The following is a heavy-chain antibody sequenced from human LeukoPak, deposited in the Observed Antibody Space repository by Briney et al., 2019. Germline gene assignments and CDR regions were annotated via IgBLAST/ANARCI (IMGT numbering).Heavy chain of an antibody. CDR2: ISYDGSNK. CDR3: ARGLYSSSWYEPAFDI. J-gene: IGHJ3*02. Sequence: PGRSLRLSCAASGFTFSSYAMHWVRRAPGKGLEWVAVISYDGSNKYYADSVKGRFTISRDNSKNTLYLQMNSLRAEDTAVYYCARGLYSSSWYEPAFDIWGQGTMVTVSS. CDR1: GFTFSSYA. V-gene: IGHV3-30-3*01. D-gene: IGHD6-13*01.